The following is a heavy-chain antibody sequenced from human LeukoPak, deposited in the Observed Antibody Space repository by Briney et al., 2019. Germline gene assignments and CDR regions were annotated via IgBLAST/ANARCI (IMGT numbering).Heavy chain of an antibody. CDR2: IKPDGTTK. D-gene: IGHD6-13*01. J-gene: IGHJ4*02. Sequence: GGSLRLSCAASGFTFSDYYMSWIRQAPGKGLEWVANIKPDGTTKFYVDSVKGRFTISRDNALNSLYLQMNSLRAEDTAIYYCARSIPYGTTWYGRSDYWGQGTLVTVSS. CDR3: ARSIPYGTTWYGRSDY. V-gene: IGHV3-7*03. CDR1: GFTFSDYY.